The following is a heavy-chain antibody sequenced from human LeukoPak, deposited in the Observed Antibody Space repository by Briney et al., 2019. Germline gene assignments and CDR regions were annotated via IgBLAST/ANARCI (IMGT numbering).Heavy chain of an antibody. J-gene: IGHJ4*02. V-gene: IGHV3-33*01. D-gene: IGHD3-22*01. CDR1: GFTFSSYS. Sequence: PGGSLRLSCAASGFTFSSYSMHWVRQAPGKGLEWVAVIWYDGSNKYYAGSVKGRFTISRDNSKNTLYLQMNSLRAEDTAVYYCARDLSDYYDSSGYYGHLFDYWGQGTLVTVSS. CDR2: IWYDGSNK. CDR3: ARDLSDYYDSSGYYGHLFDY.